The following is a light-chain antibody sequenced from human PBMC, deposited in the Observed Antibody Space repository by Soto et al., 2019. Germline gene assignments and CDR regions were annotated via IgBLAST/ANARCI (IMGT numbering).Light chain of an antibody. CDR3: QQTYDSLVS. V-gene: IGKV1-39*01. CDR2: GSS. J-gene: IGKJ4*01. CDR1: QTISDY. Sequence: DIQMTQSPPSLSASVGDRVTITCRASQTISDYLHWYQQKPGKDPTLLIYGSSSLQTGVPPRFSGSGSGTEFTLTISSLQTEDFGTYYCQQTYDSLVSFGGGTKLDIK.